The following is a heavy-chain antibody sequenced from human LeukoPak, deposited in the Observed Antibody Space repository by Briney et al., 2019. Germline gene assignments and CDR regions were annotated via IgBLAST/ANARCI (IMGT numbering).Heavy chain of an antibody. Sequence: GGSLRLSCAASGFTVSSNYMSRVRQAPGKGLEWVSGIYSGGSSDYADSVKGRFTISRDNSKNTLYLQMNSLRAEDTAVYYCAIGSPVTRRFFDYWGQGTLVTVSS. V-gene: IGHV3-66*01. D-gene: IGHD4-17*01. CDR1: GFTVSSNY. CDR3: AIGSPVTRRFFDY. J-gene: IGHJ4*02. CDR2: IYSGGSS.